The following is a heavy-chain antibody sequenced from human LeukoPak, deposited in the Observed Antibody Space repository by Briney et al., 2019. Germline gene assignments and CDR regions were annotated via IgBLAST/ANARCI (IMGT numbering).Heavy chain of an antibody. V-gene: IGHV1-24*01. CDR1: GYSLTELA. CDR2: FDPEDGET. D-gene: IGHD3-9*01. Sequence: ASVKVSCKVSGYSLTELAMHWVRQAPGKGLEWVGGFDPEDGETIYAQKFQGRVTMTEDTSTDTAYMELSSLRSEDTAEYYCATRGILTGYYSSPFDYWGQGTLVTVSS. J-gene: IGHJ4*02. CDR3: ATRGILTGYYSSPFDY.